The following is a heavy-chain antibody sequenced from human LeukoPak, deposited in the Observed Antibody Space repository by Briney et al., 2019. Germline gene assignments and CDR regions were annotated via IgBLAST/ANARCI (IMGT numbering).Heavy chain of an antibody. CDR3: ARGHEDYYYGMDV. CDR1: GFTVSSNY. V-gene: IGHV3-53*04. CDR2: IYSGGST. J-gene: IGHJ6*02. Sequence: GGSLRLSCAASGFTVSSNYMSWVRQAPGKGLEWVSVIYSGGSTYYADSVKARFTISRHNSKNTLYLQMKSLRAEDTAVYYCARGHEDYYYGMDVWGQGTTVTVSS.